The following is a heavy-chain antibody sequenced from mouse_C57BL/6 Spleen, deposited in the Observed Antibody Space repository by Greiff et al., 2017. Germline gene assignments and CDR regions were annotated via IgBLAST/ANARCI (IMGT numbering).Heavy chain of an antibody. V-gene: IGHV1-82*01. D-gene: IGHD1-1*01. J-gene: IGHJ2*01. CDR3: ARSNYYGSSYGNYFGY. CDR2: IYPGDGDT. Sequence: RVEPGASVKISCKASGYAFSSSWMNWVKQRPGKGLEWIGRIYPGDGDTNYNGKFKGKATLTADKSSSTAYMQLSSLASEDSAVYFCARSNYYGSSYGNYFGYGGQGTTLTVSS. CDR1: GYAFSSSW.